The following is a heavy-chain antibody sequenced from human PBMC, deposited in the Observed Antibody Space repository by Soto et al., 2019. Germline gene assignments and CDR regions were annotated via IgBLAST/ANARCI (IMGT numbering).Heavy chain of an antibody. CDR3: VRDRYYASGSLFEN. Sequence: AGGSLRLSCAASGFVFSDHDMHWVRQVPGKGLEWVSEIGVAGDTYYPDSVKGRFTISRENARKTLYLQMTSLRVGDTATYYCVRDRYYASGSLFENWGQGTPVTVSS. CDR1: GFVFSDHD. V-gene: IGHV3-13*01. J-gene: IGHJ4*02. CDR2: IGVAGDT. D-gene: IGHD3-10*01.